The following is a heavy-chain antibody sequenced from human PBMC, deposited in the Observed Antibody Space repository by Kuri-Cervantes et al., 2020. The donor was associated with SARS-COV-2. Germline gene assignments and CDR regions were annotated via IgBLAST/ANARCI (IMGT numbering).Heavy chain of an antibody. CDR1: GFTFSSYA. J-gene: IGHJ6*02. CDR2: ISYDGSNK. Sequence: GGSLRLSCAASGFTFSSYAMHWVRQAPGKGLQWVAVISYDGSNKYYADSVKGRCTISRDNSKNILYLQMHSLRAEDTAIYYCAKGVAAVGTAGGTYYYHGMDVCGQGTTV. V-gene: IGHV3-30-3*01. CDR3: AKGVAAVGTAGGTYYYHGMDV. D-gene: IGHD6-13*01.